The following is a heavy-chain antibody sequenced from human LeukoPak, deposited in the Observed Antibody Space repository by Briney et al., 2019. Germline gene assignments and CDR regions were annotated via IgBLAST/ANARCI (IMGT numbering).Heavy chain of an antibody. CDR3: ARGRPEDV. Sequence: PSETLSLTCTVSGGSISSFYWIWLRKSPGKGLEWIGHVYHSGSTNYNPSLKTPVTISVDTSKNQFSLKLSSVTAADTAVYYCARGRPEDVWGQGTTVTVSS. CDR2: VYHSGST. V-gene: IGHV4-59*01. CDR1: GGSISSFY. J-gene: IGHJ6*02.